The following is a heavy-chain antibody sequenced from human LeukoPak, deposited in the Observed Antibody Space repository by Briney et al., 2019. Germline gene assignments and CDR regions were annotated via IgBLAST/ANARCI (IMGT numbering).Heavy chain of an antibody. CDR3: KCGGAAAGSFVN. J-gene: IGHJ4*02. CDR2: IWYDGSNK. V-gene: IGHV3-33*03. Sequence: PGGSLRLSCAASGFTFSSYGMHWVRQAPGKGLEWVAVIWYDGSNKYYADSVKGRFTISRDNAKNSLYLQLNSLRVEDTAVYYCKCGGAAAGSFVNWGQGTLVTVSP. D-gene: IGHD6-19*01. CDR1: GFTFSSYG.